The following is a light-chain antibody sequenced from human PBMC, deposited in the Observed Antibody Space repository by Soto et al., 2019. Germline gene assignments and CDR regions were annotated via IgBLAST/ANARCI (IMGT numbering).Light chain of an antibody. CDR3: LRDYNYPLP. CDR1: QAIRNG. J-gene: IGKJ1*01. Sequence: IQMTQSPSSLSASVGDRVTITCRASQAIRNGLGWYQQKPGKAPKVLINGASNLQSGVPSRFSGNESGTEFTLTISSLRPEDFATYFCLRDYNYPLPCGQGTKVDIK. CDR2: GAS. V-gene: IGKV1-6*02.